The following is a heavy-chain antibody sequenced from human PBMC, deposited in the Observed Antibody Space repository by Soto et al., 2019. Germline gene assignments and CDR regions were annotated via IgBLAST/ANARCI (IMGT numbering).Heavy chain of an antibody. Sequence: EVQLVESGGGLVQPGGSLRLTCTASGFIFSDHYMDWVRQAPGKGLEWVGRNRNKADSYSTEYAASVKGRFIILRDDSQNSLYLQMNSLKAEDTAVYYCARVQSRTFFDSWGQGALVTVSS. D-gene: IGHD4-4*01. V-gene: IGHV3-72*01. CDR1: GFIFSDHY. CDR3: ARVQSRTFFDS. J-gene: IGHJ4*02. CDR2: NRNKADSYST.